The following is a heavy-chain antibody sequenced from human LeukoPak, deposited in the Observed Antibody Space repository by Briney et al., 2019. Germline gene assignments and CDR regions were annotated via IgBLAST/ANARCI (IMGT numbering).Heavy chain of an antibody. D-gene: IGHD3-22*01. J-gene: IGHJ4*02. CDR1: GFLFSTFC. Sequence: PGGSLRLSCAASGFLFSTFCLVWVRQARGKGLEGVANINEDGSEKYYVDSVKGRFTLSRDNAKDSLYLQMTGLRAEDTAVYYCVREYFYNSSGYRALRYWGQGTLVTVSS. V-gene: IGHV3-7*01. CDR3: VREYFYNSSGYRALRY. CDR2: INEDGSEK.